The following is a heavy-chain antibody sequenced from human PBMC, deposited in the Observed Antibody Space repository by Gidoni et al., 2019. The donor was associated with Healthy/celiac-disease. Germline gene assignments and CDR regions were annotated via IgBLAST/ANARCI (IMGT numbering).Heavy chain of an antibody. Sequence: EVQLVESGGVVVPPGGSLRLSCAASGFTLDDYAMHWVRQAPGKGLEWVSLISWDGGSTYYADSVKGRFTISRDNSKNSLYLQMNSLRAEDTALYYCAKGHGYGYYYGMDVWGKGTTVTVSS. D-gene: IGHD1-1*01. V-gene: IGHV3-43D*03. CDR3: AKGHGYGYYYGMDV. J-gene: IGHJ6*04. CDR2: ISWDGGST. CDR1: GFTLDDYA.